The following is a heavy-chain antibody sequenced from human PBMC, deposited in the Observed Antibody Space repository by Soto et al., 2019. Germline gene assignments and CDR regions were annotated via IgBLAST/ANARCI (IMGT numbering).Heavy chain of an antibody. D-gene: IGHD3-10*01. Sequence: ASVKVSCKASGYTFTTYAMHWVRQAPGQRLEWMGWINAGNGNTKYSQQFQGRVTITRDTSASTAYMELSSLRSEDTAVYYCSRDGSGYYYYYTDVWGQGTTITVSS. CDR1: GYTFTTYA. CDR2: INAGNGNT. V-gene: IGHV1-3*01. CDR3: SRDGSGYYYYYTDV. J-gene: IGHJ6*02.